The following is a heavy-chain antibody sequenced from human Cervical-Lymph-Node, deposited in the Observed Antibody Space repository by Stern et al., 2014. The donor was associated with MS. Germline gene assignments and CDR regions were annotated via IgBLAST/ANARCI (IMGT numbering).Heavy chain of an antibody. D-gene: IGHD6-13*01. V-gene: IGHV1-69*01. CDR1: GGTLSKFP. J-gene: IGHJ5*02. Sequence: VQLVESGAEETKHGAGGKGYWKASGGTLSKFPSSWVRQATGQGIEWMGGMCTVFGSPSYAQEFSGSLPITADVSTSTVSMELSSLRSDDTAVYYCALSSETSDRWYSLGYDLWGQGTLFTVSS. CDR2: MCTVFGSP. CDR3: ALSSETSDRWYSLGYDL.